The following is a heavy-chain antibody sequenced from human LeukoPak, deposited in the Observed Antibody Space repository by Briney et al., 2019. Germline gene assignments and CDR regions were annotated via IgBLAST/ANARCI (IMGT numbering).Heavy chain of an antibody. CDR3: AKDLRQWLVNWFDP. CDR1: GFTFSSYA. D-gene: IGHD6-19*01. V-gene: IGHV3-23*01. J-gene: IGHJ5*02. CDR2: ISGSGGST. Sequence: GGSLRLSCAASGFTFSSYAMSWVRQAPGKGLEWVSAISGSGGSTYYADSVKGRFTISRDNSKNTLYPQMNSLRAEDTAVYYCAKDLRQWLVNWFDPWGQGTLVTVSS.